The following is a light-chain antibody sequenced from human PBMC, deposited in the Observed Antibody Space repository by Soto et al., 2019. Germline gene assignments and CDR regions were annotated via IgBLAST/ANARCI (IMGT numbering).Light chain of an antibody. CDR1: KSNIGAGFD. J-gene: IGLJ2*01. Sequence: QSVLTQPPSVSGAPGQRVTISCTGSKSNIGAGFDVHWYQHLPGTAPKLLIYGNNNRPSGVPDRFSGSKSDTSASLAITGLKAEDEGDYYCQSYDSSLGGSKVFGGGTKLTVL. CDR3: QSYDSSLGGSKV. CDR2: GNN. V-gene: IGLV1-40*01.